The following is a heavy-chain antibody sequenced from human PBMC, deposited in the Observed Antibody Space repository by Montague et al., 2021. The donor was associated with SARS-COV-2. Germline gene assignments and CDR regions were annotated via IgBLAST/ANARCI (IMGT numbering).Heavy chain of an antibody. D-gene: IGHD3-3*01. J-gene: IGHJ6*02. CDR2: ISYDGSNK. CDR3: AGSLLEYYGMDV. V-gene: IGHV3-30*03. Sequence: SLRLSCAASGFTFSSYGMNWVRQAPGKGLEWVAVISYDGSNKYYADSVKGRFTISRDNSKNTLYLQMNSLRAEDTAVYYCAGSLLEYYGMDVWGQGTTVTVSS. CDR1: GFTFSSYG.